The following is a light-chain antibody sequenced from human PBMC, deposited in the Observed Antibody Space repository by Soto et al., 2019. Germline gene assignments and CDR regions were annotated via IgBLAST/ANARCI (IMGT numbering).Light chain of an antibody. CDR2: EVS. CDR3: CSYAGSSTFV. CDR1: SSDVGSYNL. Sequence: QSALTQPASVSGSPGQSITICCTGNSSDVGSYNLVSWYQQHPGKAPKLMIYEVSKRPSGVSNRFSGSKSGNTASLTISGLQAEDEADYYCCSYAGSSTFVFGTGTKVTVL. V-gene: IGLV2-23*02. J-gene: IGLJ1*01.